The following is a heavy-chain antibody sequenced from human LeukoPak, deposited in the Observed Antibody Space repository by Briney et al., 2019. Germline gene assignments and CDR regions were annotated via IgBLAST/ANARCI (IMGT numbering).Heavy chain of an antibody. D-gene: IGHD2-2*01. CDR2: IYYSGST. CDR1: GGSISSGGYY. V-gene: IGHV4-31*03. Sequence: PSETLSLTCTVSGGSISSGGYYWSWIRQHPGKGLEWIGYIYYSGSTYYNPSLKGRVTISVDTSKNQFSLKLSSVTAADTAVYYCARQHIGYCSSTSCYVDYWGQGTLVTVSS. CDR3: ARQHIGYCSSTSCYVDY. J-gene: IGHJ4*02.